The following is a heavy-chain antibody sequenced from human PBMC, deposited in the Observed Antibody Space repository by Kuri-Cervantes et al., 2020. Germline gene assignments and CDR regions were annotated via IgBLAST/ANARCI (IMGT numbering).Heavy chain of an antibody. J-gene: IGHJ4*02. Sequence: GESLKISCAASGFTFSEYTMHWVRQAPGKGLEWVSLISWDGGSTYYADSVKGRFTISRDNSKNSLYLQMNSLRAEDTALYYCAKEGSGWLDFDYWGQGTLVTVSS. V-gene: IGHV3-43D*04. CDR1: GFTFSEYT. CDR2: ISWDGGST. D-gene: IGHD6-19*01. CDR3: AKEGSGWLDFDY.